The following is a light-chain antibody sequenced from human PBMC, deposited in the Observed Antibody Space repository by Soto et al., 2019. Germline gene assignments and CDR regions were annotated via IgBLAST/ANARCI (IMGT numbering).Light chain of an antibody. CDR3: QQYGSSPWT. CDR2: GAS. Sequence: EMWLPQSPATRSVSPRERATFSCRASQSVSSNLAWYQQKPGQAPRLLIYGASIRATGIPARFSGSGSGADFTLTISRLEPEDFAVYYCQQYGSSPWTFSHRSKADIK. V-gene: IGKV3-20*01. J-gene: IGKJ1*01. CDR1: QSVSSN.